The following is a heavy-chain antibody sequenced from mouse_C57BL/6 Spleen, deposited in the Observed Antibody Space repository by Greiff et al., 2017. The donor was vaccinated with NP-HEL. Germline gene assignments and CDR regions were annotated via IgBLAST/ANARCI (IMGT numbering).Heavy chain of an antibody. Sequence: EVQGVESGGGLVQPGGSLSLSCAASGFTFTDYYMSWVRQPPGKALEWLGFIRNKANGYTTEYSASVKGRFTISRDNSQSILYLQMNALRAEDSATYYCARSPYYSNYVEAMDYWGQGTSVTVSS. D-gene: IGHD2-5*01. CDR2: IRNKANGYTT. J-gene: IGHJ4*01. V-gene: IGHV7-3*01. CDR3: ARSPYYSNYVEAMDY. CDR1: GFTFTDYY.